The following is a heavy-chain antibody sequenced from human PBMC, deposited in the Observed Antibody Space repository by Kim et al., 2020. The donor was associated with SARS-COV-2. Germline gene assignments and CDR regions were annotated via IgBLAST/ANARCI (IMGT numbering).Heavy chain of an antibody. V-gene: IGHV3-13*01. CDR2: DT. D-gene: IGHD5-18*01. Sequence: DTSYPGSVKGRSTIARENAKNSLYLRMNSLRAGDTAVYYCARGGYSYGDYWGQGTLVTVSS. CDR3: ARGGYSYGDY. J-gene: IGHJ4*02.